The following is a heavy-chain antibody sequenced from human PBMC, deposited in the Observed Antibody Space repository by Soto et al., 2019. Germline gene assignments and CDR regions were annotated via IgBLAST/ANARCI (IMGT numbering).Heavy chain of an antibody. CDR2: IYYSGST. CDR3: ARACFLGVVISRFDY. J-gene: IGHJ4*02. CDR1: GGSISSGGYY. Sequence: SETLSLTCPVAGGSISSGGYYWSWIRQHPGKGLEWIGYIYYSGSTYYNPSLKSRVTISVDTSKNQFSLKLSSVTAADTAVYYCARACFLGVVISRFDYWGQGTLVTVSS. D-gene: IGHD3-3*01. V-gene: IGHV4-31*03.